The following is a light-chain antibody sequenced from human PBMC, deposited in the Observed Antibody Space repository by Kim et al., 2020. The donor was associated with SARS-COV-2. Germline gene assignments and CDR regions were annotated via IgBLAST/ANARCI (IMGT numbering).Light chain of an antibody. CDR2: GKD. Sequence: VALGHTVSITCQGDSLRSYYATWYQQKPGQAPKVVIYGKDNRPSGVPDRFSGSSSGNTAYLTITGTQAGDEADYYCNSRDSNDYVVFGGGTQLTVL. CDR3: NSRDSNDYVV. CDR1: SLRSYY. J-gene: IGLJ2*01. V-gene: IGLV3-19*01.